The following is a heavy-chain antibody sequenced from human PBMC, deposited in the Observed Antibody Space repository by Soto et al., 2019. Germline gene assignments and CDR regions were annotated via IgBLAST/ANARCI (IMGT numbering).Heavy chain of an antibody. J-gene: IGHJ4*02. Sequence: SETLSLTCTVSGGSISSGDYYWSWIRQPPGKGLEWIGYIYYSGSTYYNPSLKSRVTISVDTSKNQFSLKLSSVTAADTAVYYCARGADYYDSSGYPIDYWGQGTLVTVSS. CDR3: ARGADYYDSSGYPIDY. D-gene: IGHD3-22*01. V-gene: IGHV4-30-4*01. CDR2: IYYSGST. CDR1: GGSISSGDYY.